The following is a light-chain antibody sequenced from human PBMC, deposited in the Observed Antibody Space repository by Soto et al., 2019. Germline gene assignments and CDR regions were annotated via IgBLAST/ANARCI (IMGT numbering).Light chain of an antibody. J-gene: IGLJ1*01. CDR2: EVN. CDR1: SSDIGTYNL. V-gene: IGLV2-23*02. Sequence: QSVLTQPASVSGSPGQSITISCTGTSSDIGTYNLVSWYQQHPGKAPKLMIHEVNKRPSGVSDRFSGSKSGNTASLTISGLQAEDEADYYCCSYAGSSTLYVFGTGTKVTVL. CDR3: CSYAGSSTLYV.